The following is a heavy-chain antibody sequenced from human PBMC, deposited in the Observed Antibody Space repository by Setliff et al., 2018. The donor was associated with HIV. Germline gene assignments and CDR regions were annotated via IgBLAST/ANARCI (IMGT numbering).Heavy chain of an antibody. CDR3: TRGPARRYPGSTVYGL. CDR2: INDSGDT. Sequence: LSLTCGLYGGPLSGYCWTWIRQSPEKGLEWIGEINDSGDTKYNPSLMSRLSMSVEKSKNEFSLKVTSLTAADTAVYFCTRGPARRYPGSTVYGLWGQGTPVTVSS. V-gene: IGHV4-34*01. J-gene: IGHJ1*01. CDR1: GGPLSGYC. D-gene: IGHD1-26*01.